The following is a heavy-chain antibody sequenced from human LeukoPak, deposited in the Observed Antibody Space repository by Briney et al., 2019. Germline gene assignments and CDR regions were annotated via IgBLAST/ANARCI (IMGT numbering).Heavy chain of an antibody. D-gene: IGHD3-22*01. CDR2: ISSSSGYI. Sequence: PGGSLRLSCAASGFTFSSYSMNWVRQAPGKGLEWVSSISSSSGYIYYADSVKGRFTISRDNAENSLYLQMNSLRAEDTAVYYCAAMIVVVKGLDYWGQGTLVTVSS. J-gene: IGHJ4*02. CDR1: GFTFSSYS. CDR3: AAMIVVVKGLDY. V-gene: IGHV3-21*01.